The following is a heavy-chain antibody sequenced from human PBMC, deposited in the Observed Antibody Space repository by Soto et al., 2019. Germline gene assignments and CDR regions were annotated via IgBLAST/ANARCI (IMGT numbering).Heavy chain of an antibody. D-gene: IGHD3-22*01. Sequence: GGSLRLSCAASGFSFGSYALSWVRQAPGKGLEWVSAISGSGGSTCYADSVKGRFTISRDNSKNTLYLQMNSLRAEDTAVYYCAKDRGATYYYDSSGYYNYWGQGTLVTVSS. CDR3: AKDRGATYYYDSSGYYNY. V-gene: IGHV3-23*01. CDR1: GFSFGSYA. J-gene: IGHJ4*02. CDR2: ISGSGGST.